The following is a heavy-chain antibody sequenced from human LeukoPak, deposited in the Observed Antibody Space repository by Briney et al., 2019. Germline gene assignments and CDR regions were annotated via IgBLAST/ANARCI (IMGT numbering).Heavy chain of an antibody. CDR2: IKQDGSEK. Sequence: GGSLRLSCAASGFTFSTYWMSWVRQAPGMGLEWVANIKQDGSEKYYVDSVKGRFTISRGNAKNSLYLQMNSLRAEDTAVYYCARYSSGWGYYDYWGQGTLVTVSS. D-gene: IGHD6-19*01. CDR3: ARYSSGWGYYDY. CDR1: GFTFSTYW. V-gene: IGHV3-7*03. J-gene: IGHJ4*02.